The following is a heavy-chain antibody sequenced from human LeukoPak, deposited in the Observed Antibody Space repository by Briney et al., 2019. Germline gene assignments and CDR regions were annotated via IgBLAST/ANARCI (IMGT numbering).Heavy chain of an antibody. CDR3: AKASRFIAVAGPKSLYYFDY. Sequence: PGGSLRLSCAASGFTFSSYAMSWVRQAPGKGLEWVSAISGSGGSTYYADSVKSRFTISRDNSKNTLYLQMNSLRAEDTAVYYCAKASRFIAVAGPKSLYYFDYWGQGTLVTVSS. CDR1: GFTFSSYA. V-gene: IGHV3-23*01. D-gene: IGHD6-19*01. J-gene: IGHJ4*02. CDR2: ISGSGGST.